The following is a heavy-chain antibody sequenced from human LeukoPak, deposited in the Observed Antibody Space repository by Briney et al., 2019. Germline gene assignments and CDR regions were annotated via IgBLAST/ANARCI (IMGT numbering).Heavy chain of an antibody. CDR3: ARDEGPLDY. CDR2: ISSSSGTI. J-gene: IGHJ4*02. V-gene: IGHV3-48*02. Sequence: GGSLRLSCAASGFTFRSYSMNWVRQARGKGLEWVSYISSSSGTIYYADSVKGRFTISRDNARNSLDLQMNSLRDEDTAVYYCARDEGPLDYWGQGTLVTVSS. CDR1: GFTFRSYS.